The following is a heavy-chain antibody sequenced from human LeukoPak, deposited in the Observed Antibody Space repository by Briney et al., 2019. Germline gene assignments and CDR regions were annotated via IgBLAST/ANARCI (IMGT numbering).Heavy chain of an antibody. Sequence: PGGSLRLSCAASGFTFSGYAMHWVRQAPGKGLEWVAVISYDGSNKYYADSVKGRFTISRDNSKNTLYLQMNSLRAEDTAVYYCARDSRTVTRYFDLWGRGTLVTVSS. D-gene: IGHD4-17*01. J-gene: IGHJ2*01. V-gene: IGHV3-30*04. CDR2: ISYDGSNK. CDR1: GFTFSGYA. CDR3: ARDSRTVTRYFDL.